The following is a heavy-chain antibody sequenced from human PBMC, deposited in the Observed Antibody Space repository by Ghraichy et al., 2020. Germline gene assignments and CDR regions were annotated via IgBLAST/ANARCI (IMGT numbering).Heavy chain of an antibody. Sequence: GESLNISCTASGFTFSTCAMSWVRQAPGKGLEWVSVISSSGEYTYSADSVKGRFTISRDSSKNTLYLQMNSLRAEDTAIYYCAKGGSSGYSAMDVWGQGTTVTVSS. J-gene: IGHJ6*02. D-gene: IGHD3-22*01. V-gene: IGHV3-23*01. CDR1: GFTFSTCA. CDR2: ISSSGEYT. CDR3: AKGGSSGYSAMDV.